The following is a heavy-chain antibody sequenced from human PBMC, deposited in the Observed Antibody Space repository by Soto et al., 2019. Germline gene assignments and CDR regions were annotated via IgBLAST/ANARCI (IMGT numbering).Heavy chain of an antibody. D-gene: IGHD3-16*01. CDR1: GGTFSSYA. CDR3: ARDARYPFGAYNWFDP. Sequence: SVKVSCKASGGTFSSYAISWVRQAPGQGLEWMGGIIPIFGTANYAQKFQGRVTITADESTSTAYMELSSPRSDDTAVYYCARDARYPFGAYNWFDPWGQGTLVTVSS. J-gene: IGHJ5*02. V-gene: IGHV1-69*13. CDR2: IIPIFGTA.